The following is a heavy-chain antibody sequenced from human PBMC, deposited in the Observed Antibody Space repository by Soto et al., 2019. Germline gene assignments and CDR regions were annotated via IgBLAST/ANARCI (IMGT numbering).Heavy chain of an antibody. V-gene: IGHV3-23*01. CDR1: GFTFNNYA. CDR2: ISGSGSST. Sequence: GGSLRLSCAASGFTFNNYAMSWVRQTPEKGLEWVSAISGSGSSTYYADSVRGRFTISRDNAKNTLYLQMNSLRAEDTAVYYCARNPDIVLMVYALPHPFFDYWGQGTLVTVSS. J-gene: IGHJ4*02. CDR3: ARNPDIVLMVYALPHPFFDY. D-gene: IGHD2-8*01.